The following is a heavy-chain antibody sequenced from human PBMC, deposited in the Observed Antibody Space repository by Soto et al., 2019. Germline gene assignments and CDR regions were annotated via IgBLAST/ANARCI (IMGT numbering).Heavy chain of an antibody. CDR1: NGSIGTYY. V-gene: IGHV4-59*01. CDR3: VRDYLLTGFDT. J-gene: IGHJ5*02. CDR2: VYYSGST. D-gene: IGHD3-9*01. Sequence: PSETLSLTCTVSNGSIGTYYWTWVRQPPGKGLEWIGYVYYSGSTNYNPSLKSRVGMSIDTSKNRFSLELKSVTAADTATYFCVRDYLLTGFDTWGQGTLVTVSS.